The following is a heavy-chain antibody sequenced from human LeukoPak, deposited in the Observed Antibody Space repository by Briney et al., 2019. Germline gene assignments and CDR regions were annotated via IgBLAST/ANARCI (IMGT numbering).Heavy chain of an antibody. CDR2: ISSSSSYI. D-gene: IGHD2-15*01. Sequence: PGGSLRLSCAASGFTFSSYSMNWVRQAPGKGLEWVSSISSSSSYIYYADSVKGRFTISRDNAKNSLYLQMNSLRAEDTAVYYCARGLGYCSGGSCYVERGGFDPWGQGTRVSVSS. CDR1: GFTFSSYS. J-gene: IGHJ5*02. CDR3: ARGLGYCSGGSCYVERGGFDP. V-gene: IGHV3-21*01.